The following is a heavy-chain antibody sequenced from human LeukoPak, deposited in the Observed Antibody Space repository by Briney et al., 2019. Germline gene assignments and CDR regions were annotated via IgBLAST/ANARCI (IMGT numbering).Heavy chain of an antibody. V-gene: IGHV3-15*01. CDR2: ITSKTDGGTT. J-gene: IGHJ3*02. D-gene: IGHD3-9*01. CDR3: TTDLRYFDRTGFAFDI. CDR1: GFTFSNAW. Sequence: KSGGSLRLSCAASGFTFSNAWMSWVRQAPGKGLEWVGRITSKTDGGTTDYIAPVKGRFTISRDDSKNTLYLQMNSLKAEDTSVYYCTTDLRYFDRTGFAFDIWGQGTMVTVSS.